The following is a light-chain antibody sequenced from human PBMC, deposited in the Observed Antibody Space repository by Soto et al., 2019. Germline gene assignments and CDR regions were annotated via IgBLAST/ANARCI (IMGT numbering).Light chain of an antibody. Sequence: EIVLTQSPATLSLSPGERATLSCRASQSGSIFLAWCQQKPGQAPRLLISDGSNRATGVPARFSGSGSGTDFTLTISSLEPEDFAVYYCQARSSWPPITCGQGPRLDMK. J-gene: IGKJ5*01. CDR1: QSGSIF. CDR2: DGS. V-gene: IGKV3-11*01. CDR3: QARSSWPPIT.